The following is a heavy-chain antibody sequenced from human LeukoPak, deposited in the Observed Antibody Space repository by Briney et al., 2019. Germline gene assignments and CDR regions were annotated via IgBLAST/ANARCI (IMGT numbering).Heavy chain of an antibody. J-gene: IGHJ4*02. CDR1: GGSISSSSYY. CDR3: ARSGYSSSWYWNY. Sequence: SETLSLTCTVSGGSISSSSYYWGWIRQPPGKGVEWIGSIYYSGSTYYNPSLRSRVTISVDTSKNQFSLKLSSVTAADTAVYYCARSGYSSSWYWNYWGQGTLVTVSS. V-gene: IGHV4-39*07. CDR2: IYYSGST. D-gene: IGHD6-13*01.